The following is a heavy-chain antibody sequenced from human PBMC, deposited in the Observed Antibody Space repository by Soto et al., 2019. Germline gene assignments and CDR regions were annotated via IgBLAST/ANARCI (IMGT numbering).Heavy chain of an antibody. CDR2: VYHSGTT. J-gene: IGHJ4*02. CDR3: ARDPESPAFDY. V-gene: IGHV4-39*02. CDR1: GGSVNTNGHY. D-gene: IGHD2-2*01. Sequence: LSLTCAVSGGSVNTNGHYWVCIRQPPGKGLEWIVTVYHSGTTDYNPYLTSRLTLSVDMSPNQFSLKLTSVTTTDTAVYYCARDPESPAFDYWARGTLVTVSS.